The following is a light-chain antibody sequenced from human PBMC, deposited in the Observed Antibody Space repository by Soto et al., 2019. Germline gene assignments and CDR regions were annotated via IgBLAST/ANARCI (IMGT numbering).Light chain of an antibody. CDR2: AAS. V-gene: IGKV1-39*01. CDR1: QSISSY. J-gene: IGKJ2*01. Sequence: DIQMTQSPSSLSASVGDRVTITCRASQSISSYLNWYQQKPGKAPKLLIYAASSLQSEVPSSFSGSGSGTDFTLTISSLQPEDFATYYCQQSYSTPYTFGQGTKLEIK. CDR3: QQSYSTPYT.